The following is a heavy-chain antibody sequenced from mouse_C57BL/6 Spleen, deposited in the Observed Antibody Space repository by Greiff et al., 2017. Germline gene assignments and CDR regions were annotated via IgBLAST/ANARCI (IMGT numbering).Heavy chain of an antibody. Sequence: QVQLQQSGPELVKPGASVKISCKASGYAFSSSWMNWVKQRPGKGLEWIGRIYPGDGDTNYNGKFKGKATLTADKSSSTAYMQLSSLTSEDSAVYFCARGGLWDAMDYWGQGTSVTVSS. CDR1: GYAFSSSW. J-gene: IGHJ4*01. CDR2: IYPGDGDT. CDR3: ARGGLWDAMDY. D-gene: IGHD1-1*02. V-gene: IGHV1-82*01.